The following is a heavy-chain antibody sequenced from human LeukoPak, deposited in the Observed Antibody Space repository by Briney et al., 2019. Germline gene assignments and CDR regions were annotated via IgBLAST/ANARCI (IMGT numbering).Heavy chain of an antibody. CDR1: GFTFSSYG. CDR3: ARVRGITGTYSSELDY. V-gene: IGHV3-23*01. CDR2: ISGSGGST. J-gene: IGHJ4*02. Sequence: GGTLRLSCAASGFTFSSYGMSWVRQAPGKGLEWVSSISGSGGSTYYADSVKGRFTISRDNSKNTLYLQMNSLRAEDTAVYYCARVRGITGTYSSELDYWGQGTLVTVSS. D-gene: IGHD1-20*01.